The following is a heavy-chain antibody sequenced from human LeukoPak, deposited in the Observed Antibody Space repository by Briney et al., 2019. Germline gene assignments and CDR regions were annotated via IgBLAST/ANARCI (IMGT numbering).Heavy chain of an antibody. V-gene: IGHV4-4*02. CDR2: IYHSGTT. CDR3: ARGWEYFDS. J-gene: IGHJ4*02. Sequence: GSLRLSCAASGFTFSSYAMYWVRQPPGKGLEWIGEIYHSGTTSYNPSLKSRVTISVDKSENQFSLRLTSVTASDTAVYYCARGWEYFDSWGQGTLVIVSS. CDR1: GFTFSSYAM. D-gene: IGHD6-19*01.